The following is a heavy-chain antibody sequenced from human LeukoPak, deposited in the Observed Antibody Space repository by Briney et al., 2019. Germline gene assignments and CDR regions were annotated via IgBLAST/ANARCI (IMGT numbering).Heavy chain of an antibody. J-gene: IGHJ4*02. D-gene: IGHD3-3*01. CDR1: GYTFTSYY. CDR3: ASSGFWSGYYFY. Sequence: KPGASVKVSCKASGYTFTSYYMHWVRQAPGQGLEWMGIINPSGGSTSYAQKFQGRVTMTRDTSTSTVYTELSSLRSEDTAVYYCASSGFWSGYYFYWGQGTLVTVSS. V-gene: IGHV1-46*01. CDR2: INPSGGST.